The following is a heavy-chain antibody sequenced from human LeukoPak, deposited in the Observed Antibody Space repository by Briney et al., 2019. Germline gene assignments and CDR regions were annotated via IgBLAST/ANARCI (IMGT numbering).Heavy chain of an antibody. D-gene: IGHD2-15*01. Sequence: GGSLRLSCASSGFTFSSYAMSWVRQAPGKGLEWVSAISGSGGSTYYADSVKGRFTISRDNSKNTLYLQMNSLRAEDTAVYYCAKASPSYCSGGSCYPGRAFDIWGQGTMVTVSS. CDR2: ISGSGGST. CDR3: AKASPSYCSGGSCYPGRAFDI. J-gene: IGHJ3*02. CDR1: GFTFSSYA. V-gene: IGHV3-23*01.